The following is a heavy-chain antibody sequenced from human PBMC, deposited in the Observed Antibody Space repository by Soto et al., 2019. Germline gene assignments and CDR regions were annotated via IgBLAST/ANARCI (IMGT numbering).Heavy chain of an antibody. CDR2: ISSSSSYI. Sequence: GGSLRLSCAASGFTFSSYSMNWVRQAPGKGLEWVSSISSSSSYIYYADSVKGRFTIPRDNAKNSLYLQMNSLRAEDTAVYYCVSVERDQNSGYDWNYYYYGMDVWGQGTTVTVSS. J-gene: IGHJ6*02. CDR3: VSVERDQNSGYDWNYYYYGMDV. V-gene: IGHV3-21*01. CDR1: GFTFSSYS. D-gene: IGHD5-12*01.